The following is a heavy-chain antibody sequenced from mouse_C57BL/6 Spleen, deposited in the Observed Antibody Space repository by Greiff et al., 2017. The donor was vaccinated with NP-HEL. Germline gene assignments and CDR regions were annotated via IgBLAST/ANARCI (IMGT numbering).Heavy chain of an antibody. D-gene: IGHD2-2*01. CDR1: GYTFTDYY. Sequence: EVQLHQSGPELVKPGASVKISCKASGYTFTDYYMNWVKQSHGKSLEWIGDINPNNGGTSYNQKFKGKATLTVDKSSSTAYMELRSLTSEDSAVYYCASSTMVKDYFDYWGQGTTLTVSS. J-gene: IGHJ2*01. CDR3: ASSTMVKDYFDY. V-gene: IGHV1-26*01. CDR2: INPNNGGT.